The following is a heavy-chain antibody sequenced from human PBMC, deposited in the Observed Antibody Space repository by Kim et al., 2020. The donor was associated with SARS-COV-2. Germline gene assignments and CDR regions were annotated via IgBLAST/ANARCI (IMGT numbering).Heavy chain of an antibody. CDR2: VNHSGST. CDR3: ARVAYSGSCEY. Sequence: SETLSLTCAVYGGSFTNYYWSWIRQPPGKGLEWIGEVNHSGSTNYNPSLKNRVTLSTDTSKNQFSLNVRSVTAADTAFYFCARVAYSGSCEYWGQGTLVT. J-gene: IGHJ4*02. CDR1: GGSFTNYY. V-gene: IGHV4-34*01. D-gene: IGHD5-12*01.